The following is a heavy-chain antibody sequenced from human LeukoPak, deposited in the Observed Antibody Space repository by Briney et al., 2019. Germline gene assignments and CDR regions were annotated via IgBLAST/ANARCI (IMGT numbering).Heavy chain of an antibody. CDR1: GFTFSNYW. V-gene: IGHV3-7*01. CDR2: IKQDGSET. D-gene: IGHD3-16*02. J-gene: IGHJ4*02. CDR3: ARDFWGTYRVDYFDY. Sequence: GGSLRLSCAASGFTFSNYWMSWVRRAPGKGLEWVANIKQDGSETYYVDSVRGRFTISRDNAKKSLYLQMNSLRAEDTAVYYCARDFWGTYRVDYFDYWGQGTLVTVSS.